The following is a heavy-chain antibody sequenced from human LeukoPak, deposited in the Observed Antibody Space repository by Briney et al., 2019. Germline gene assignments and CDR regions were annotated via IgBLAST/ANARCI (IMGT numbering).Heavy chain of an antibody. CDR2: IYYSGST. D-gene: IGHD6-19*01. V-gene: IGHV4-59*01. CDR1: GGSIRSYY. J-gene: IGHJ4*02. Sequence: SETLSLTCTVSGGSIRSYYWSWIRQPPGKGLEWIGYIYYSGSTNYSPSLKSRVTISVDTSKNQFSLKVSSVTAADTAVYYCARGGSGWLFDYWGQGTLVTVSS. CDR3: ARGGSGWLFDY.